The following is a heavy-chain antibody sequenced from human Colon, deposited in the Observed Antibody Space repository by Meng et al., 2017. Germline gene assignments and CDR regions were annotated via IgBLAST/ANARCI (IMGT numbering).Heavy chain of an antibody. V-gene: IGHV4-34*01. CDR2: INHSGST. CDR1: GGSFSGYH. D-gene: IGHD2-2*01. Sequence: QVPLEPWGAVLLKPSEPLSLNCAVYGGSFSGYHWSWFRQPPGKGLEWIGEINHSGSTNYHPSLKSRVTISVDTSKNQFSLKLSSVTAADTAVYYCARGWGYCSSTSCYFLDYWGQGTLVTVSS. J-gene: IGHJ4*02. CDR3: ARGWGYCSSTSCYFLDY.